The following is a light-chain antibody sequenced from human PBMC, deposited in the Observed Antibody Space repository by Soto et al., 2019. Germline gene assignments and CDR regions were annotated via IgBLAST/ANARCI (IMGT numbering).Light chain of an antibody. CDR3: SAWDGSLNGLV. J-gene: IGLJ3*02. CDR2: NNV. Sequence: QSALTQPPSASGTPGQRVTISCSGSSSNIGSNILNWYRQVPGTAPKLLIYNNVHRPSGVPDRFSGSKSGASGSLAISGLQVEDEADYYCSAWDGSLNGLVFGGGTQLTVL. V-gene: IGLV1-44*01. CDR1: SSNIGSNI.